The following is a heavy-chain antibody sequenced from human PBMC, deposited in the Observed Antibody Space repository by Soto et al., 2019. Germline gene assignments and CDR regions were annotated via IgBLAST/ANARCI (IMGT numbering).Heavy chain of an antibody. Sequence: PGGSLRLSCAASGFTVSSNYMSWVRQAPGKGLEWVSVIYSGGSTCYADSVKGRFTISRDNSKNTLYLQMNSLRAEDTAVYYCAKDQGLSQRWLLQNYYYVMDVWGQGTTVTVSS. CDR2: IYSGGST. CDR3: AKDQGLSQRWLLQNYYYVMDV. D-gene: IGHD2-15*01. CDR1: GFTVSSNY. J-gene: IGHJ6*02. V-gene: IGHV3-66*01.